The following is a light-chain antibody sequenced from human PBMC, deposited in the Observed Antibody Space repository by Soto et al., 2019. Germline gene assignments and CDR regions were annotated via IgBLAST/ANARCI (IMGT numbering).Light chain of an antibody. Sequence: AIQMTQSPSSLSASVRDRVTITCRASQGSRYDVGWYQQKPGKAPKLLIYAVSRLQSGVPSRCSGSGSGTDFILTISSLQPEDFATYYCLQDYSFPLTFGGGTKVDIK. CDR3: LQDYSFPLT. CDR1: QGSRYD. CDR2: AVS. V-gene: IGKV1-6*01. J-gene: IGKJ4*01.